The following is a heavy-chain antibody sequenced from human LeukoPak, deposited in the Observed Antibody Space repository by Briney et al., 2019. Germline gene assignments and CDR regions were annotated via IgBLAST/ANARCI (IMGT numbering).Heavy chain of an antibody. J-gene: IGHJ4*02. CDR2: IYYSGST. V-gene: IGHV4-59*01. CDR1: GGSISSYY. D-gene: IGHD2-15*01. CDR3: ARGDQPLLPSFFDY. Sequence: SETLSLTCTVSGGSISSYYWSWIRQTPGKGLEWIGYIYYSGSTNYNPSLKSRVTISVDTSKNQFSLKLSSVTAADTAVYYCARGDQPLLPSFFDYWGQGTLVTVSS.